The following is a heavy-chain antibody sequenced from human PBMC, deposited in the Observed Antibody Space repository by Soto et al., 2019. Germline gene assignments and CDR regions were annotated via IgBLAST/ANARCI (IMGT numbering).Heavy chain of an antibody. CDR1: GFVFRNCA. CDR3: ARRHNWNYVLDY. D-gene: IGHD1-7*01. V-gene: IGHV3-23*01. CDR2: IRDSADSA. J-gene: IGHJ4*02. Sequence: EVQLLESGEGLVQPGGSLRLSCAASGFVFRNCAMSWVRQAPGKGLEWVSGIRDSADSAYYADSVQGRFSISRDNSKNTLYLQMNSLRAEDTAVYYCARRHNWNYVLDYWGQGTLVTVSS.